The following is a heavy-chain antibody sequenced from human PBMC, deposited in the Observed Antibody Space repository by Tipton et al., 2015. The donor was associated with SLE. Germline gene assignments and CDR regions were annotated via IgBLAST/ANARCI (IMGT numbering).Heavy chain of an antibody. Sequence: LRLSCTVSGDSISSTNYYWSWIRQHPGKGLEWIGYIYYSGSAYYNPSLKSRLTISVDTSKNQFSLKLSSVTAADTAVYYCARWAAGYYYYYGLDVWGQGTTVTVSS. D-gene: IGHD6-25*01. CDR3: ARWAAGYYYYYGLDV. CDR1: GDSISSTNYY. CDR2: IYYSGSA. J-gene: IGHJ6*02. V-gene: IGHV4-31*03.